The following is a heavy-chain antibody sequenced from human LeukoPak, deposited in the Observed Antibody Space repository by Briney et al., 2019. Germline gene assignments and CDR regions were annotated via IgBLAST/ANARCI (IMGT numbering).Heavy chain of an antibody. Sequence: SETLSLTCTVSGGPISGSSGYFWGWVRQTPEKGLEWIGSIYYSGSTYYTPSLKSRVNVSSDMSKTQFSLKLSSVTAADTAVYYCARYASNSCRFDPWGQGTLVTVSS. D-gene: IGHD2/OR15-2a*01. CDR2: IYYSGST. CDR1: GGPISGSSGYF. J-gene: IGHJ5*02. CDR3: ARYASNSCRFDP. V-gene: IGHV4-39*01.